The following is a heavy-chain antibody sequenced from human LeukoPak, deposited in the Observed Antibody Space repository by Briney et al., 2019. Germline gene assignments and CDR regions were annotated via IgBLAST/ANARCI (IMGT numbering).Heavy chain of an antibody. D-gene: IGHD3-22*01. CDR1: GFTFSSYS. CDR3: ARAVRDSSGYYSFYAFDI. V-gene: IGHV3-21*01. J-gene: IGHJ3*02. Sequence: GGALRLSCAASGFTFSSYSMRWVRQAPGGGRERVSSIISSSSDIYYADSVKGRCPISRADAKTSLSLQLNSLRVEATDVYYCARAVRDSSGYYSFYAFDIWGQGTMVTVSS. CDR2: IISSSSDI.